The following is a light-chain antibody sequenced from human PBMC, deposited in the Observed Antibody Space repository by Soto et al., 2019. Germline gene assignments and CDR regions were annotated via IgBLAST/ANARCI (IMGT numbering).Light chain of an antibody. CDR1: QSVFSY. CDR2: DAS. Sequence: PGERATLSSWASQSVFSYFAWYQHKPGQAPRLLIYDASNRATGIPARFSGSGSGTDFTLTISSLEPGAFAVYYCQQRTNWPPITFGQGTRLEIK. V-gene: IGKV3-11*01. J-gene: IGKJ5*01. CDR3: QQRTNWPPIT.